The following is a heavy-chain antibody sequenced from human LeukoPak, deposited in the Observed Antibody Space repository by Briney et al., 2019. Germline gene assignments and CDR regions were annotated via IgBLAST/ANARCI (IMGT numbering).Heavy chain of an antibody. J-gene: IGHJ6*02. Sequence: SETLSLTCTVSGGSISSYYWSWIRQPPGKGLEWIGYIYYSGSTNYNPSLKSRVTISVDTSKNQFSLKLSFVTAADTAVYYCARGKHSYYDFWSGYFPYYYYYGMDVWGQGTTVTVSS. CDR2: IYYSGST. CDR3: ARGKHSYYDFWSGYFPYYYYYGMDV. CDR1: GGSISSYY. V-gene: IGHV4-59*01. D-gene: IGHD3-3*01.